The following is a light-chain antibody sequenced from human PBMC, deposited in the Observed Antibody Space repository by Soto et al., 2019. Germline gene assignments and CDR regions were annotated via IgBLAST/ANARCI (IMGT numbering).Light chain of an antibody. CDR2: DVS. CDR3: SSYATSTLVV. Sequence: HSALTQPASVSGSPGQSITISCTGTSSDVGGYNYVSWYQQYPGKAPKVMIYDVSNRPSGVSNRFSGSKSGNTASLTISGLQAEDEADYYCSSYATSTLVVFGGGTKVTVL. V-gene: IGLV2-14*01. CDR1: SSDVGGYNY. J-gene: IGLJ2*01.